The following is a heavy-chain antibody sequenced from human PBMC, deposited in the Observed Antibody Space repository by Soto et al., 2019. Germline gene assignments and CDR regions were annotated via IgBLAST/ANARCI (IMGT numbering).Heavy chain of an antibody. V-gene: IGHV3-23*01. D-gene: IGHD2-2*01. Sequence: PGGSLRLSCAASGVTFSTYAMSWVRQAPRKGVEWVSSISGNGGDYTYYADSVKGRFTISRDNSKNTLYLQMNSLSAEDTAVYYCVPLCRYCSTTTPSWGQGTLVTVSS. CDR3: VPLCRYCSTTTPS. CDR1: GVTFSTYA. CDR2: ISGNGGDYT. J-gene: IGHJ4*02.